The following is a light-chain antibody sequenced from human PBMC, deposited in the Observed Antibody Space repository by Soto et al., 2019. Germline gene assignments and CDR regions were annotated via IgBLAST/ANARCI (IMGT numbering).Light chain of an antibody. CDR2: GAS. CDR1: QSVSSSY. J-gene: IGKJ2*01. V-gene: IGKV3-20*01. Sequence: EIVLTQSPGTLSLSPGERATLSCRASQSVSSSYLAWYQQKPGQAPRLLIYGASSRATGIPDRFSGSGSGTDFTLTISRLEPEDFAVYYCQQYGSSPSYPFGQGTKVDIK. CDR3: QQYGSSPSYP.